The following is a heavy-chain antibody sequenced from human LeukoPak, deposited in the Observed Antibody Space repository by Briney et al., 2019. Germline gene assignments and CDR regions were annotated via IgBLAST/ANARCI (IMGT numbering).Heavy chain of an antibody. CDR3: ARDFLDRGP. J-gene: IGHJ5*02. Sequence: TGGSLRLSCAVSGFTFSSYAMNWVRQAPGKGLVWVSGINRDGSDTRYADSVKGRFTVSRDNAKNTLYLQMNNLRAEDTAVYFCARDFLDRGPWGQGTLVTVSS. CDR1: GFTFSSYA. CDR2: INRDGSDT. D-gene: IGHD3-10*01. V-gene: IGHV3-74*01.